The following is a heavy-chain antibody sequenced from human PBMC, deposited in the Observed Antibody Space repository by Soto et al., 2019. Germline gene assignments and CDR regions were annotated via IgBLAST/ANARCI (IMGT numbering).Heavy chain of an antibody. J-gene: IGHJ3*02. D-gene: IGHD3-3*01. Sequence: GASVKVSCKVSGYTLTELSMHWVRQAPGEGLEWMGGFDPEDGETIYAQKFQGRVTMTEDTSTDTAYMELSSLRSEDTAVYYCALTRITIFGVVRNAFDIWGQGTMVTVSS. CDR1: GYTLTELS. V-gene: IGHV1-24*01. CDR3: ALTRITIFGVVRNAFDI. CDR2: FDPEDGET.